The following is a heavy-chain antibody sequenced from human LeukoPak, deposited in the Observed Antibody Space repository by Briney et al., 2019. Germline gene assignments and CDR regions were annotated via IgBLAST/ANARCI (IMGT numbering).Heavy chain of an antibody. CDR2: ISYDGSNK. D-gene: IGHD3-10*01. CDR3: AKDPGLLWFGEYAFDI. J-gene: IGHJ3*02. CDR1: GFTFSSYG. Sequence: GGSLRLSCAASGFTFSSYGMHWVRQAPGKGLEWVAVISYDGSNKYYADSVKGRFTISRDNSKNTLYLQMNSLRAEDTAVYYCAKDPGLLWFGEYAFDIWGRGTMVTVSS. V-gene: IGHV3-30*18.